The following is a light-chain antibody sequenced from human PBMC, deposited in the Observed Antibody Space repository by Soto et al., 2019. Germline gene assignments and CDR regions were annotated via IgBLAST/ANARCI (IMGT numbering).Light chain of an antibody. CDR3: QQYDEWPQT. V-gene: IGKV3-15*01. CDR2: GAS. CDR1: QSVSSK. Sequence: EIVMTQSPATLSVSPGERVTLSFRASQSVSSKLVWYQQKPGQAPRLLIYGASTRATGIPARFSGSGSGTEFTLSISSLQSEDFALYYCQQYDEWPQTFGQGTKVDI. J-gene: IGKJ1*01.